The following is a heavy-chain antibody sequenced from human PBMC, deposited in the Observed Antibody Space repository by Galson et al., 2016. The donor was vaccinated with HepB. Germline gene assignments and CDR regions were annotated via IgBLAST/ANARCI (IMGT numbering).Heavy chain of an antibody. V-gene: IGHV1-2*02. CDR2: INLNSGGT. CDR1: GYTFTGYY. D-gene: IGHD3-10*01. J-gene: IGHJ4*02. CDR3: ASRGVQGVIPLFDY. Sequence: SVKVSCKASGYTFTGYYMHWVRQAPGQGLEWMGWINLNSGGTNYAQKFPGRVTMTRDQSISPAHMELSRLRSDATAVYYCASRGVQGVIPLFDYWGQGTLVTVSS.